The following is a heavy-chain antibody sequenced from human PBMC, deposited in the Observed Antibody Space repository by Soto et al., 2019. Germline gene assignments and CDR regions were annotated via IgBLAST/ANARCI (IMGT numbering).Heavy chain of an antibody. CDR3: AKIYSPDDSSGYFFDY. D-gene: IGHD3-22*01. CDR2: ISGSGGST. V-gene: IGHV3-23*01. CDR1: GFTFSSYA. Sequence: GGSLRLSCAASGFTFSSYAMSWVRQAPGKGLEWVSAISGSGGSTYYADSVKGRFTISRDNSKNTLYLQMNSLRAEDTAVYYCAKIYSPDDSSGYFFDYWVQGTLVTVSS. J-gene: IGHJ4*02.